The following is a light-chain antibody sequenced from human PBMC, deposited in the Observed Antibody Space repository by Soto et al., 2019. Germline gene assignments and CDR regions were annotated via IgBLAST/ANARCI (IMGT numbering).Light chain of an antibody. Sequence: EIVLTQSPGTLSLSPGERATLSCRASQSVSSSFLAWYQLKPGQAPRLLIYGASSRATGIPDRFSGSGSGTDVTLTISRLEPEDFAVYYCQQYDSSPRTFGQGTKVEIK. CDR3: QQYDSSPRT. CDR1: QSVSSSF. V-gene: IGKV3-20*01. CDR2: GAS. J-gene: IGKJ1*01.